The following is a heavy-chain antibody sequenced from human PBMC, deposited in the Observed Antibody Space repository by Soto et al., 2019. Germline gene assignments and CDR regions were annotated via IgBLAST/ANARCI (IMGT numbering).Heavy chain of an antibody. CDR2: IIPIFGTA. V-gene: IGHV1-69*13. J-gene: IGHJ4*02. Sequence: GASVKVSCKASGGTFSSYAISWVRQAPGQGLEWMGGIIPIFGTANYAQKFQGRVTITADESTSTAYMELSSLRSEDTAVYYCARPLDYRKARTPQFDYWGQGTLVTVSS. CDR3: ARPLDYRKARTPQFDY. CDR1: GGTFSSYA. D-gene: IGHD4-4*01.